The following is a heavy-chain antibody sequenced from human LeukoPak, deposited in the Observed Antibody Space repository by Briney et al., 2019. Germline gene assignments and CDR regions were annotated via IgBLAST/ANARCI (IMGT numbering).Heavy chain of an antibody. CDR1: GFTLSSNY. Sequence: GGSLRLSCAASGFTLSSNYMSWVRQAPGKGLEWVSVIYSGGSTYYADSVKGRFTISRDNSKNTLYLQMNSLRAEDTAVYYCARGFMMATIDGSFDYWGQGTLVTVSS. CDR2: IYSGGST. J-gene: IGHJ4*02. D-gene: IGHD5-24*01. V-gene: IGHV3-66*01. CDR3: ARGFMMATIDGSFDY.